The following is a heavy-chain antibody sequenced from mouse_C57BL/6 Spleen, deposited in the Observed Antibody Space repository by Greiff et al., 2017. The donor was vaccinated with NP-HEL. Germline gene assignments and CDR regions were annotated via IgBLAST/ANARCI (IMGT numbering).Heavy chain of an antibody. CDR2: IDPSDSYT. CDR3: ARGGYYGNYVY. V-gene: IGHV1-69*01. Sequence: VQLQQSGAELVMPGASVKLSCKASGYTFTSYWMHWVKQRPGQGLEWIGEIDPSDSYTNYNQKFKGKSTLTVDKSSSTAYMQLSSLTSEDSAVYYCARGGYYGNYVYWGQGTLVTVSA. CDR1: GYTFTSYW. D-gene: IGHD2-1*01. J-gene: IGHJ3*01.